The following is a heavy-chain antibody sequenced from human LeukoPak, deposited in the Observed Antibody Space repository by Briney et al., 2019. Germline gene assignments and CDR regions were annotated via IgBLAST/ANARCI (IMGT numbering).Heavy chain of an antibody. V-gene: IGHV3-30*02. D-gene: IGHD4-23*01. Sequence: GGSLRLSCAASGFTFSSYGMHWARQATGKGLEWVAFIRYDGSNKYYADSVKGRFTISRDNSKNTLYLQMNSLRAEDTAVYYCARYRITVVDRFGFDYWGQGTLVTVSS. CDR1: GFTFSSYG. J-gene: IGHJ4*02. CDR2: IRYDGSNK. CDR3: ARYRITVVDRFGFDY.